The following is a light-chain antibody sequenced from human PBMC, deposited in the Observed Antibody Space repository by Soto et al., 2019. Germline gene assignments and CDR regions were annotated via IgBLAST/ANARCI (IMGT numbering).Light chain of an antibody. CDR3: FSYTSSGTYV. V-gene: IGLV2-14*01. Sequence: QSVLTQPASVSGSPGQSIAISCTGSSSDVGFYKYVSWYQQHPGKAPKLMIYEVSNRPSGVSNRFSGSKSGNTASLTISGLQAEDETDYYCFSYTSSGTYVFGTGTKLTVL. CDR1: SSDVGFYKY. J-gene: IGLJ1*01. CDR2: EVS.